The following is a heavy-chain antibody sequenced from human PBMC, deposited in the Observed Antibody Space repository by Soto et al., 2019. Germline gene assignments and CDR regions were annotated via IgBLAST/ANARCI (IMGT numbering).Heavy chain of an antibody. V-gene: IGHV1-69*13. CDR3: AREKASGNYYYGMDV. J-gene: IGHJ6*02. CDR2: IIPIFGTA. CDR1: GGTLSSYA. Sequence: SVKVSCTASGGTLSSYAISWVRQAPGQGLEWMGGIIPIFGTANYAQKFQGRVTITADESTSTAYMELSSLRSEDTAVYYCAREKASGNYYYGMDVWGQGTTVTVSS. D-gene: IGHD6-13*01.